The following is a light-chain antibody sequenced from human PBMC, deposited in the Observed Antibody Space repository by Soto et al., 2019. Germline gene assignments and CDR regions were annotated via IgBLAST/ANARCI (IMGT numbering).Light chain of an antibody. J-gene: IGKJ1*01. V-gene: IGKV1-5*03. CDR1: QSINSW. Sequence: DIQMTQSPSTLSASVGDRVTITCRASQSINSWLAWFQQKPGKAPKLLIYKASSLESGVPSRFGGSGCETEFTLTISSLQPDDFATYFCQQYNIYSWTFGQGTKVEI. CDR3: QQYNIYSWT. CDR2: KAS.